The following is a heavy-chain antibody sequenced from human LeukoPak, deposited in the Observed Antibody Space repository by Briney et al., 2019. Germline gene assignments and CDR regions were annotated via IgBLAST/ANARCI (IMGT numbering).Heavy chain of an antibody. D-gene: IGHD2-2*01. J-gene: IGHJ3*02. CDR2: TYSDDST. V-gene: IGHV3-53*01. CDR1: GFTVSSNY. Sequence: PGGSLRLSCAAAGFTVSSNYMSWVRQAPGKGLEWVSITYSDDSTNYADSVKGRFTISRDNSKNTLSLQMNSLRVEDTAVYYCARKNQLFNAAFDIWGQGTVVTLSS. CDR3: ARKNQLFNAAFDI.